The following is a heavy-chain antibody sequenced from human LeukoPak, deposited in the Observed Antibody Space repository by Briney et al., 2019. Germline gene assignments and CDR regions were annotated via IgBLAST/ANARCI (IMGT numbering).Heavy chain of an antibody. Sequence: SQTLSLTCTVSGGSITFGSYYWTWLRQPAGKGLEWIGRIYTSGRTFYNPSLKSRVTISMDTSMNQFSLRLNSVTAADTAVYYCARARVIPASFDDWGQGTLVTVSS. CDR3: ARARVIPASFDD. CDR2: IYTSGRT. D-gene: IGHD3-16*02. CDR1: GGSITFGSYY. J-gene: IGHJ4*02. V-gene: IGHV4-61*02.